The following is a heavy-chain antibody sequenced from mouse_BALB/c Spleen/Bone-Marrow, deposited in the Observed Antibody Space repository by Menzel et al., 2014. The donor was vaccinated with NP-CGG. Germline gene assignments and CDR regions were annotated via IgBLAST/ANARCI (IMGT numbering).Heavy chain of an antibody. CDR2: IWSGGST. Sequence: QVQLQQSGPGLVQPSQSLSITCTVSGFSLSSYGVHWVRQSPGKGLEWLGVIWSGGSTDYNAAFISRLTISKDNSKSQVFFKMTSLQANDTAIYYCARNHRGYYFDYWGQGTTLTGSS. J-gene: IGHJ2*01. D-gene: IGHD3-1*01. V-gene: IGHV2-2*02. CDR1: GFSLSSYG. CDR3: ARNHRGYYFDY.